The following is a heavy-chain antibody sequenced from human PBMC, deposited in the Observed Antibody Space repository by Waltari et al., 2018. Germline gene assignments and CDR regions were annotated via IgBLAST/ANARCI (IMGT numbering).Heavy chain of an antibody. CDR1: GFTFSSVW. D-gene: IGHD3-22*01. CDR2: IKQDGSEK. J-gene: IGHJ4*02. V-gene: IGHV3-7*01. Sequence: EVRLVESGGGLVQPGGSLRLSCAASGFTFSSVWMNWVRQAPGKGLEWVASIKQDGSEKYYGDSVKGRFTVSRDNAKSSLYLQMNSLRVEDTAVYYCARGWSYDTKSFEYWGQGTLVTVSS. CDR3: ARGWSYDTKSFEY.